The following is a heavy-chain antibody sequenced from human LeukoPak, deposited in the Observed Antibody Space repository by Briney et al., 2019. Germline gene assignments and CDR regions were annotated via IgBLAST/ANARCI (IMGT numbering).Heavy chain of an antibody. CDR3: AREGRSSSSWLTESNWFDP. V-gene: IGHV1-46*01. J-gene: IGHJ5*02. D-gene: IGHD6-6*01. Sequence: APVKVSCKASGYTFTSYYIHWVRQAPGQGLEWMGIINPSGGSTSYAQKFQGRVTMTRDMSTSTVYMELSSLRSEDTAVYYCAREGRSSSSWLTESNWFDPWGQGTLVTVSS. CDR1: GYTFTSYY. CDR2: INPSGGST.